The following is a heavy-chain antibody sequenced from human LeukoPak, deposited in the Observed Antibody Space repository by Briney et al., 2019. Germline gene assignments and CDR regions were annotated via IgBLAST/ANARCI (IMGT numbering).Heavy chain of an antibody. J-gene: IGHJ4*02. V-gene: IGHV1-18*01. CDR3: ARGDSAVAGTTYFDY. CDR2: ISAYNGNR. D-gene: IGHD6-19*01. CDR1: GYTFTFYG. Sequence: GASVKVSCKASGYTFTFYGISWVRQAPGQGLEWMGWISAYNGNRNYAQKFQGRVTMTTDTSTSTAYMELRSLRSDDTAVYYCARGDSAVAGTTYFDYWGQGTLVTVSS.